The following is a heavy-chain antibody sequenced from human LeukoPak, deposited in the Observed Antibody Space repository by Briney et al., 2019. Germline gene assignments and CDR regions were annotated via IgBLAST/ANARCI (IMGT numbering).Heavy chain of an antibody. CDR1: GFTFRSHA. Sequence: GGSLRLSCVGSGFTFRSHAMSWVRQAPEKGLEFVSGIFENGGTTYYADSVKGRFSISRDNSKNTLHLQMDSLRGEDTAVYYCAKDFRIGYSAHFDYWGQGALVTVSS. J-gene: IGHJ4*02. CDR2: IFENGGTT. V-gene: IGHV3-23*01. CDR3: AKDFRIGYSAHFDY. D-gene: IGHD2-21*01.